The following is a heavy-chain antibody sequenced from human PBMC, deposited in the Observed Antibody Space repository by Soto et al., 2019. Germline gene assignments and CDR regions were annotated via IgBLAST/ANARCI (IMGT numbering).Heavy chain of an antibody. CDR3: AKDLVDIVVVVVATSLYGMDV. Sequence: GGSLRLSCAASGFSFSSYAMTWVRQAPGKGLEWVSAISGSGDNTYYADSVKGRFTISRDNSKNTLYLQMNSLRAEDTALYYCAKDLVDIVVVVVATSLYGMDVGGQGTTVTVSS. J-gene: IGHJ6*02. CDR2: ISGSGDNT. CDR1: GFSFSSYA. D-gene: IGHD2-15*01. V-gene: IGHV3-23*01.